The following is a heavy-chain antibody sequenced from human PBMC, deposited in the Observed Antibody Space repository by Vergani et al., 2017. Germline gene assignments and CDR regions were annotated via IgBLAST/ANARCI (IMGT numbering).Heavy chain of an antibody. CDR3: ASDHSNADY. J-gene: IGHJ4*02. Sequence: EVQLVESGGGRVRPGGSLRLSCEVSGFKFDDYGVSWVRQAPGKGLEWVSAINANGAATGYADSVKGRFTISRDNAKNSLYLQMNSLRAEDTAVYYCASDHSNADYWGQGTLVTVSS. V-gene: IGHV3-20*04. CDR1: GFKFDDYG. CDR2: INANGAAT. D-gene: IGHD4/OR15-4a*01.